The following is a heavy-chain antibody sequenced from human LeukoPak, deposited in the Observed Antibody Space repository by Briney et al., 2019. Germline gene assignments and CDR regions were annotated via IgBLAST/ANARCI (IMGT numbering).Heavy chain of an antibody. Sequence: SETLSLTCAVYGGSFSGYYWSWIRQPPGKGLEWIGEINHSGSTNYNPSLKSRVTISVDTSKNQFSLKLSSVTAADTAVYYCARAGYSYGYGYWGQGTLVTVSS. V-gene: IGHV4-34*01. D-gene: IGHD5-18*01. CDR3: ARAGYSYGYGY. CDR2: INHSGST. CDR1: GGSFSGYY. J-gene: IGHJ4*02.